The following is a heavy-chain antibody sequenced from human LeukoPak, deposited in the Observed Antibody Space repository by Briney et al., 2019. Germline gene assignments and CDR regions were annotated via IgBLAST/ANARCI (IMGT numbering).Heavy chain of an antibody. CDR2: INPNSGGT. J-gene: IGHJ5*02. V-gene: IGHV1-2*03. CDR1: GYTFTGYY. CDR3: ARALPLMVRGVKFDP. D-gene: IGHD3-10*01. Sequence: LVASVKVSCKASGYTFTGYYMHWVRQAPGQGLEWMGWINPNSGGTNYAQKFQGRVTMTRDTSISTAYMELSRLRSDDTAVYYCARALPLMVRGVKFDPWGQGTLVTVSS.